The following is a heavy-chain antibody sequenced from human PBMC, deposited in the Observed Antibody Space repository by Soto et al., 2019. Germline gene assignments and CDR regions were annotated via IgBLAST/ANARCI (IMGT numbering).Heavy chain of an antibody. Sequence: QVQLVQSGAEVKKPGSSVKVSCKASGGTLRGKTIGWVRQAPGQGLEWMGRIIPILGIANYAQKFQGRVTITADKSTSTAYMELSSLRSEDTAVYYCARAYDYGDYGGAFDIWGQGTMVTVSS. CDR1: GGTLRGKT. CDR2: IIPILGIA. V-gene: IGHV1-69*02. CDR3: ARAYDYGDYGGAFDI. D-gene: IGHD4-17*01. J-gene: IGHJ3*02.